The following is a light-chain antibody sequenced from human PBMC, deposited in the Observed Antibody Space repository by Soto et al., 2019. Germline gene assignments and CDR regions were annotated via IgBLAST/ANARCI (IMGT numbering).Light chain of an antibody. CDR3: SSYTSRSTLYV. J-gene: IGLJ1*01. CDR2: DVR. Sequence: QSALTQPASVSGSPGQSITISCTGTSSDVGGYNYVSWYQQHPGKAPKLMIYDVRNRPSGVSNRFSGSKSGNTASLTISGLQAEDEADYYCSSYTSRSTLYVFGTGTKLTVL. V-gene: IGLV2-14*01. CDR1: SSDVGGYNY.